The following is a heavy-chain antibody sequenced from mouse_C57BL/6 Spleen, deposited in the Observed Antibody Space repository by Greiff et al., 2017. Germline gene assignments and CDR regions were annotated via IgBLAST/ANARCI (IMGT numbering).Heavy chain of an antibody. CDR1: GFNIKDDY. D-gene: IGHD2-4*01. CDR3: TQGGLRRGDWYFDV. V-gene: IGHV14-4*01. J-gene: IGHJ1*03. Sequence: EVQLVESGAELVRPGASVKLSCTASGFNIKDDYMHWVKQRPEQGLEWIGWIDPENGDTEYASKFQGKATITADTSSNTAYLQLSSLTSEDTAVYYCTQGGLRRGDWYFDVWGTGTTVTVSS. CDR2: IDPENGDT.